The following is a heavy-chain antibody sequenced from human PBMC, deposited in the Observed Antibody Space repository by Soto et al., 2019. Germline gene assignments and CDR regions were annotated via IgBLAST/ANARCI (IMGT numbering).Heavy chain of an antibody. CDR2: IYYSGST. CDR3: ARPRPYGDYDYFDY. J-gene: IGHJ4*02. Sequence: QLQLQESGPGLVKPSETLSLTCTVSGGSISSSSYYWGWIRQPPGKGLEWIGSIYYSGSTYYNPSLKSRVTISVDTSKNQFSLKLSSVTAADTAVYYCARPRPYGDYDYFDYWGQGTLVTVSS. CDR1: GGSISSSSYY. V-gene: IGHV4-39*01. D-gene: IGHD4-17*01.